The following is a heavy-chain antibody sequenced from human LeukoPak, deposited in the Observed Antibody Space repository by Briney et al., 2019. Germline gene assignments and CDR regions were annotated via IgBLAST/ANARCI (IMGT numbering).Heavy chain of an antibody. V-gene: IGHV3-48*03. CDR3: ARYYYDSSGYFDPH. CDR1: GFTFSSYE. J-gene: IGHJ4*02. D-gene: IGHD3-22*01. CDR2: ISSSGSTI. Sequence: PGGSLRLSCAASGFTFSSYEMNWVRQAPGKGLEWVSYISSSGSTIYYADSEKGRFTISRDNAKNSLYLQMNSLRAEDTAVYYCARYYYDSSGYFDPHWGQGTLVTVSS.